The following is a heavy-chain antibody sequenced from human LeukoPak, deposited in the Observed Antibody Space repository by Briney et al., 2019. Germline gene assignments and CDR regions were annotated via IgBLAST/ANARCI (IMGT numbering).Heavy chain of an antibody. CDR2: ISAYNANT. J-gene: IGHJ5*02. CDR1: VYTFTSYG. V-gene: IGHV1-18*01. CDR3: RRGGVWFDL. Sequence: ASVKVSFKASVYTFTSYGISWVRQAPRQGLEWMGWISAYNANTNYAQKLQSRLTMTTDTSTNTPYMQQRSLRSAETTVLYCRRGGVWFDLWGQGTLVTVSS. D-gene: IGHD5-12*01.